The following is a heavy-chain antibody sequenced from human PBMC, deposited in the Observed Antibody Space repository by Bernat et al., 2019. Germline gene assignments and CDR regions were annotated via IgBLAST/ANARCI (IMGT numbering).Heavy chain of an antibody. CDR2: INHSGST. J-gene: IGHJ5*02. CDR1: GGSFSGYY. V-gene: IGHV4-34*01. Sequence: QVQLQQWGAGLLKPSETLSLTCAVYGGSFSGYYWSWIRQPPGKGLEWIGEINHSGSTNYNPSLKSRVTISVDTSKNQFSLKLSSVTAADTAVYYCARAPDDWFDPWGQEPWSPSPQ. CDR3: ARAPDDWFDP.